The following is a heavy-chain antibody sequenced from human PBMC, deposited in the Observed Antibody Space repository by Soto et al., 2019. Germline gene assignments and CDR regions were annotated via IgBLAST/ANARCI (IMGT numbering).Heavy chain of an antibody. Sequence: ASVKVSCKASGYTFTSYGISWVRQAPGQGLEWMGWISAYNGNTNYAQKLQGRVTMTTDTSTSTAYMELRSLRSDDTAVYYCAREGTPITIFGVVIKSRGVNYGMDVWGQGTTVTVSS. J-gene: IGHJ6*02. CDR3: AREGTPITIFGVVIKSRGVNYGMDV. CDR2: ISAYNGNT. D-gene: IGHD3-3*01. V-gene: IGHV1-18*01. CDR1: GYTFTSYG.